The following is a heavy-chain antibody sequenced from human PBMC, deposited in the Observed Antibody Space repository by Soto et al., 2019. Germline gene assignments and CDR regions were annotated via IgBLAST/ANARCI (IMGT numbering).Heavy chain of an antibody. CDR2: IYYSGST. CDR1: GGSVSSGGYY. D-gene: IGHD4-17*01. Sequence: QVQLQESGPGLVKPSETLSLTCTVSGGSVSSGGYYWSWIRQPPGKGLEWIGYIYYSGSTNYNPSLKSRVNISVDTSKNQFSLKLSSVTAADTAVYYCARDQLLAVSEHYYYYGMDVWGQGTTVTVSS. J-gene: IGHJ6*02. V-gene: IGHV4-61*08. CDR3: ARDQLLAVSEHYYYYGMDV.